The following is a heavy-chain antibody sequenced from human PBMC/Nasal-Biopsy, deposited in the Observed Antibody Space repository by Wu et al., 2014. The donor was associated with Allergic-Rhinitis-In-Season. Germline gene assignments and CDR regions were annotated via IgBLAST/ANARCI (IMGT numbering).Heavy chain of an antibody. D-gene: IGHD2-2*01. CDR2: ISGSGGST. J-gene: IGHJ6*02. CDR1: GFTFSSYG. CDR3: ARDGEVVVSSGYGMDV. Sequence: LRLSCAASGFTFSSYGMHWVRQAPGKGLEWVSAISGSGGSTYYADSVKGRFTISRDNAKNSLYLQMNSLRAEDTAVYYCARDGEVVVSSGYGMDVWGQGTTVTVSS. V-gene: IGHV3-23*01.